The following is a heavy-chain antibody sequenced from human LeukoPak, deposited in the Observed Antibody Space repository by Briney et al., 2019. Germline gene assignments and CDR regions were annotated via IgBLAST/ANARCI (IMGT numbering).Heavy chain of an antibody. D-gene: IGHD4-11*01. CDR3: ARHARDYSTWTPYDFDY. CDR1: GGSISSSSYY. CDR2: IYYSGST. J-gene: IGHJ4*02. V-gene: IGHV4-39*01. Sequence: SETLSLTCTVSGGSISSSSYYWGWIRQPPGKGLEWIGSIYYSGSTYYNPSLKSRVTISVDTSKNQFSLKLNSVTAADTAVYYCARHARDYSTWTPYDFDYWGQGTLVTVSS.